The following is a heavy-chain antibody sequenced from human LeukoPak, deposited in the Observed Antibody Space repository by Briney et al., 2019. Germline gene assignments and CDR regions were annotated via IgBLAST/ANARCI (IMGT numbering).Heavy chain of an antibody. CDR3: ARGRTTTVTTRYFDL. CDR2: INHSGST. D-gene: IGHD4-17*01. CDR1: GGSFSGYY. J-gene: IGHJ2*01. V-gene: IGHV4-34*01. Sequence: KSSETLSPTCAVYGGSFSGYYWSWIRQPPGKGLEWIGEINHSGSTNYNPSLKSRVTISVDTSKNQFSLKLSSVTAADTAVYYCARGRTTTVTTRYFDLWGRGTLVTVSS.